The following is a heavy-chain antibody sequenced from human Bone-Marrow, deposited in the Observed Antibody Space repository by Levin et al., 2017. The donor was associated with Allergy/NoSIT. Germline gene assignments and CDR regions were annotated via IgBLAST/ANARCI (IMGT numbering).Heavy chain of an antibody. Sequence: PGGSLRLSCAASGFTFSSYSMNWVRQAPGKGLEWVSYISSSSSTIYYADSVKGRFTISRDNAKNSLYLQMNSLRAEDTAVYYCASPAYCSGGSCYGPLDYWGQGTLVTVSS. CDR3: ASPAYCSGGSCYGPLDY. J-gene: IGHJ4*02. V-gene: IGHV3-48*01. D-gene: IGHD2-15*01. CDR1: GFTFSSYS. CDR2: ISSSSSTI.